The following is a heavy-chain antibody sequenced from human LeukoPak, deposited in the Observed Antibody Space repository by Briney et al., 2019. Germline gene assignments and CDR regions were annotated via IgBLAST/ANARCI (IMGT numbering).Heavy chain of an antibody. V-gene: IGHV1-2*02. CDR3: ARRPSSGAGEAFDY. Sequence: ASVKVSCKASGYTFTGYYIHWVRQAPGQGLEWMGWINPNSGGTNYAQKFQGRVTMARDTSISTAYMELSRLRSDDTVVYYCARRPSSGAGEAFDYWGQGTLVTVSS. CDR2: INPNSGGT. D-gene: IGHD6-19*01. J-gene: IGHJ4*02. CDR1: GYTFTGYY.